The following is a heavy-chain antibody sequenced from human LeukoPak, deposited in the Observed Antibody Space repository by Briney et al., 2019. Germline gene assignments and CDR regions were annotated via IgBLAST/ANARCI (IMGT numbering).Heavy chain of an antibody. J-gene: IGHJ3*02. CDR1: GFTFSSYG. V-gene: IGHV3-48*03. CDR3: AKDRGIFGALDAFDI. CDR2: ISSSGSTI. D-gene: IGHD3-3*02. Sequence: PGGSLRLSCAASGFTFSSYGMNWVRQAPGKGLEWVSYISSSGSTIYYADSVKGRFTISRDNAKNSLYLQMNSLRVEDTAVYYCAKDRGIFGALDAFDIWGLGTMVTVSS.